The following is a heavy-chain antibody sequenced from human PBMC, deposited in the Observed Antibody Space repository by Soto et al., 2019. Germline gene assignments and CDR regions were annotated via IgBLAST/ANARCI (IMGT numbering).Heavy chain of an antibody. CDR2: IWYDGSNK. CDR1: GFTFSSYG. D-gene: IGHD2-15*01. Sequence: QVQLVESGGGVVQPGRSLRLSCAASGFTFSSYGMHWVRQAPGKGLEWVAVIWYDGSNKYYADSVKGRFTISRDNSKNTLYLQRNSRRAEDTAVYYCARGGYCSGGSCYSRGNDYWGQGTLVTVSS. CDR3: ARGGYCSGGSCYSRGNDY. V-gene: IGHV3-33*01. J-gene: IGHJ4*02.